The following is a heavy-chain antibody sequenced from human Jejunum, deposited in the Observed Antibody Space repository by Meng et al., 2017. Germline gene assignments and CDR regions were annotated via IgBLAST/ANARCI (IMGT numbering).Heavy chain of an antibody. CDR1: GFGFSNYA. D-gene: IGHD5-24*01. CDR3: AKPLAGDGYKRPNYYDY. J-gene: IGHJ4*02. Sequence: GESLKISCAAFGFGFSNYAMTWVRQAPGKGLEWVSAIRGSDGSTYYADSVKGRFTISRDNSKNTLYLQMNSLRAEDTALYYCAKPLAGDGYKRPNYYDYWGQGTLVTVSS. CDR2: IRGSDGST. V-gene: IGHV3-23*01.